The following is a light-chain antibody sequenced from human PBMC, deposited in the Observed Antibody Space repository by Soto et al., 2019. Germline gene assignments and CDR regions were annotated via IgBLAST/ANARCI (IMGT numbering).Light chain of an antibody. CDR2: DVT. CDR1: SSDVGGYNY. Sequence: QSVLTQPASVSGSPGQSIAISCTGTSSDVGGYNYVSWYQQYPGKAPKLMIYDVTNRPSGVSNRFSGSKSGNTASLTFSGLQAEDEADYYCSSYTSSDTYVFGTGTKVTVL. V-gene: IGLV2-14*01. CDR3: SSYTSSDTYV. J-gene: IGLJ1*01.